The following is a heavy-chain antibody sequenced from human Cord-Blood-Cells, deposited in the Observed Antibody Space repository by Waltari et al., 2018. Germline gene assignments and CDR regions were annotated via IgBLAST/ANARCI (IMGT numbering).Heavy chain of an antibody. D-gene: IGHD2-15*01. Sequence: QVQLVESGGGLVKPGGSLRLSCAASGFTFRAHYISWICQAPEKGLEWVSYISSSGSTIYYADSVKGRFTISRNNAKNSLYLQMNSLRAENTAVYYCARERGWELLLDYWGQGTLVTVSS. J-gene: IGHJ4*02. CDR3: ARERGWELLLDY. CDR1: GFTFRAHY. CDR2: ISSSGSTI. V-gene: IGHV3-11*01.